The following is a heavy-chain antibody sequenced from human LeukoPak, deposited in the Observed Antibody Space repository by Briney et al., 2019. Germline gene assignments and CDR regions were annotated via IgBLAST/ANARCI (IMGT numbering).Heavy chain of an antibody. CDR3: ARRRYCSSTSCYEGAFDI. CDR1: GYSFTTYW. D-gene: IGHD2-2*01. Sequence: GESLKISCKGSGYSFTTYWIGWVRQMPGKGLEWMGIIYPGDSGTRYSPSFQGQVTISADKSISTAYLQWSSLKASDTAMYYCARRRYCSSTSCYEGAFDIWGQGTMVTVSS. CDR2: IYPGDSGT. J-gene: IGHJ3*02. V-gene: IGHV5-51*01.